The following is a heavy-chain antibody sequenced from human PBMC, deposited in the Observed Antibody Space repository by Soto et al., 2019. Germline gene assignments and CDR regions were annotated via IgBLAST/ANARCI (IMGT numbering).Heavy chain of an antibody. D-gene: IGHD3-16*01. Sequence: SETLSLTCTVSGGSISAYYWNWIRRTPANGLYCIGYINYSVITNXXPSLKSRXXISVDTFENHXSLRLXSVTAAYTAFXYCARDLGLRSYGIDVWGQGTTVTVSS. V-gene: IGHV4-59*12. CDR3: ARDLGLRSYGIDV. J-gene: IGHJ6*02. CDR1: GGSISAYY. CDR2: INYSVIT.